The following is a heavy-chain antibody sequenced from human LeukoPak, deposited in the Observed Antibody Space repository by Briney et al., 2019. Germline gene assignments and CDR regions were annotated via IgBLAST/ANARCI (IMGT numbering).Heavy chain of an antibody. V-gene: IGHV4-30-2*01. J-gene: IGHJ5*02. Sequence: PSETLSLTCTVSGGSISSGGYYWSWIRQPPGKGLEWIGYIYHSGSTYYNPSLKSRVTISVDRSKNQFSLKLSSVTAADTAVYYCARALFRDRTPWFDPWGQGTLVTVSS. CDR1: GGSISSGGYY. CDR2: IYHSGST. D-gene: IGHD1/OR15-1a*01. CDR3: ARALFRDRTPWFDP.